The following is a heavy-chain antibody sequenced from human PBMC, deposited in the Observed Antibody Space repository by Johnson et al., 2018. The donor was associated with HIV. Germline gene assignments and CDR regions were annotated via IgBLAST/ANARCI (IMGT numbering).Heavy chain of an antibody. D-gene: IGHD2-2*03. Sequence: VQVVESGGGVVRPGGSLRLSCAASGFTFDDYGMTWVRQVPGKGLEWVSGINWNGGSTGYADSVKGRFSLFSDNAKNSLALQMNSLRAEDTALYYCARDGYCSSSSCYHDAFDLWGQGTMVTVSS. J-gene: IGHJ3*01. V-gene: IGHV3-20*04. CDR1: GFTFDDYG. CDR2: INWNGGST. CDR3: ARDGYCSSSSCYHDAFDL.